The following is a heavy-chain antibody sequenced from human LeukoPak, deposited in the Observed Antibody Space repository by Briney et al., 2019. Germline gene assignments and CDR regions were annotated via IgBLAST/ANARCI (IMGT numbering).Heavy chain of an antibody. Sequence: GGSLRLSCAASGFTVSSNYMSWVRQAPGKGLEWVAATSYEGSNKFYADSVKGRVTISRNNSKNTLYLQMNSLRAEDTAVYYCAKAGVPNHYDSSDHYDYWGQGTLVTVSS. J-gene: IGHJ4*02. CDR1: GFTVSSNY. V-gene: IGHV3-30*18. CDR2: TSYEGSNK. D-gene: IGHD3-22*01. CDR3: AKAGVPNHYDSSDHYDY.